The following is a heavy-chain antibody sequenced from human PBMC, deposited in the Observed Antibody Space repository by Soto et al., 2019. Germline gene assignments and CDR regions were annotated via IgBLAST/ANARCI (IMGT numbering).Heavy chain of an antibody. Sequence: EVQLLESGGGLLQPGGSLRLSCAASGFTFSSYAMSWVRQAPGKGLEWVSVISGSGGNTHYADSLKGRFTISRDNSKNTVYLQMYSLRAEDTAVYYCAKATYTSYDFWSGYDRDYGMDVWGQGTTVTVSS. CDR1: GFTFSSYA. J-gene: IGHJ6*02. D-gene: IGHD3-3*01. V-gene: IGHV3-23*01. CDR3: AKATYTSYDFWSGYDRDYGMDV. CDR2: ISGSGGNT.